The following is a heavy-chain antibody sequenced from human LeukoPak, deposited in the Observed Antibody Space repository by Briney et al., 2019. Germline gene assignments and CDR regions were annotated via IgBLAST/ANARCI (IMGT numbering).Heavy chain of an antibody. CDR3: AKDYYYDSSGYYLFDP. V-gene: IGHV3-23*01. D-gene: IGHD3-22*01. CDR2: ISGSGGST. Sequence: GGSLRLSCAASGFTFSSYAMSWVRQAPGKGLEWVSAISGSGGSTYYADSVKGRFTTSRDNSKNTLYLQMNSLRAEDTAVYYCAKDYYYDSSGYYLFDPWGQGTLVTVSS. CDR1: GFTFSSYA. J-gene: IGHJ5*02.